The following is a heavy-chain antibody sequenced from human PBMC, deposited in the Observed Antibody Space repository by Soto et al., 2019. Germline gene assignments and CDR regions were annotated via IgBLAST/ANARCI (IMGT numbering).Heavy chain of an antibody. D-gene: IGHD2-8*01. CDR1: GGSFSGYY. CDR3: AREGGYCTNGVCLPPYYYYYGMDV. Sequence: SETLSLTCAVYGGSFSGYYWSWIRQPPGKGLEWIGEINHSGSTNYNPSLKSRVTISVDTSKNQFSLKLSSVAAADTAVYYCAREGGYCTNGVCLPPYYYYYGMDVWGQGTTVTVSS. V-gene: IGHV4-34*01. CDR2: INHSGST. J-gene: IGHJ6*02.